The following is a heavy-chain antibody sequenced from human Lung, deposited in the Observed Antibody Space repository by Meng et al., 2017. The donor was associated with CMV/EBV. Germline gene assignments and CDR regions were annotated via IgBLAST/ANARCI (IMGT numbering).Heavy chain of an antibody. J-gene: IGHJ5*02. D-gene: IGHD3-22*01. CDR1: GDNASSNSGG. CDR2: TYYRSKSDN. V-gene: IGHV6-1*01. Sequence: SQXXXLTXALSGDNASSNSGGSNCIRQSPSRGLEWLGRTYYRSKSDNDFAPSVKSRTTFNTDTSKNQLSLHLTSVTPEDTAVYYCTRDLNYYDSSGTYYVGWLDPWXQGTLVTVSS. CDR3: TRDLNYYDSSGTYYVGWLDP.